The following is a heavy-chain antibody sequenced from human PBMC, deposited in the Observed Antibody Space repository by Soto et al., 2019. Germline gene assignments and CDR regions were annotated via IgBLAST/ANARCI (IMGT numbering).Heavy chain of an antibody. CDR1: GGSFSGYY. Sequence: PSETLSLTCAVYGGSFSGYYWSWIRQPPGKGLEWIGEINHSGSTNYNPSLKSRVTISVDTSKNQFSLKLSSVTAADTAVYYCARGSDYGDYYYYMDVWGKGTTVTVSS. CDR2: INHSGST. J-gene: IGHJ6*03. V-gene: IGHV4-34*01. D-gene: IGHD4-17*01. CDR3: ARGSDYGDYYYYMDV.